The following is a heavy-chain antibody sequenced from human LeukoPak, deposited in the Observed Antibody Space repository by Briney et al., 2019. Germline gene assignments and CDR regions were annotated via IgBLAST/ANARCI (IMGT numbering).Heavy chain of an antibody. V-gene: IGHV4-34*01. CDR2: INHSGST. CDR3: ARGDAFDI. J-gene: IGHJ3*02. CDR1: GGSFSGYY. Sequence: SETLSLTCAVYGGSFSGYYWSWIRQPPGKGLEWIGEINHSGSTNYNPSHKSRVTISVDTSKNQFSLKLSSVTAADTAVYYCARGDAFDIWGQGTMVTVSS.